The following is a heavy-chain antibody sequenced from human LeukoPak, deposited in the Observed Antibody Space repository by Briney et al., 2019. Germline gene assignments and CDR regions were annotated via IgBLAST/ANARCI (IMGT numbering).Heavy chain of an antibody. D-gene: IGHD6-19*01. V-gene: IGHV1-2*02. Sequence: ASVKVSCKASGYTFTGYYMHWVRQAPGQGLEWMGWIDPNSGGTNYAQKFQGRGTMTRDTSISTAYMELSRLRSDDTAVYYCARAGIAVAEGNAFDIWGQGTMVTVSS. J-gene: IGHJ3*02. CDR1: GYTFTGYY. CDR3: ARAGIAVAEGNAFDI. CDR2: IDPNSGGT.